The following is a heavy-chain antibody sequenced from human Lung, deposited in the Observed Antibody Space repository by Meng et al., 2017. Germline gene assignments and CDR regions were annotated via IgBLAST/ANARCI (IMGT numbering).Heavy chain of an antibody. CDR3: ARGPTTMAHDFDY. CDR2: INHSGST. J-gene: IGHJ4*02. D-gene: IGHD4-11*01. Sequence: QVQPQPWGAGLLKPSETLSLTCVVSGGSFSYYYWSWIRQPPGKGLEWIGEINHSGSTNYNPSLESRATISVDTSQNNLSLKLSSVTAADSAVYYCARGPTTMAHDFDYWGQGTLVTVSS. CDR1: GGSFSYYY. V-gene: IGHV4-34*01.